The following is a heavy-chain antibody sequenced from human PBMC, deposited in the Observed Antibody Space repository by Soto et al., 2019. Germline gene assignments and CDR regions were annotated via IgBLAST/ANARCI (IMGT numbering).Heavy chain of an antibody. CDR1: GGSFSGYY. J-gene: IGHJ5*02. CDR3: ARVYDFWSGYYHSYNWFDP. V-gene: IGHV4-34*01. Sequence: SVTLSLTCAVNGGSFSGYYWSWIRQPPGKGLEWIGEINHSGSTNYNPSLKSRVTISVDTSKNQFSLKLSSVTAADTAVYYCARVYDFWSGYYHSYNWFDPCGQGTLVTVSS. CDR2: INHSGST. D-gene: IGHD3-3*01.